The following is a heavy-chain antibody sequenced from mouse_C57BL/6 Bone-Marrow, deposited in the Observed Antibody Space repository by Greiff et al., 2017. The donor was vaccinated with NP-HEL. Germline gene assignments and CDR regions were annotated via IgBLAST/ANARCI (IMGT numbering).Heavy chain of an antibody. CDR1: GYTFTSYW. Sequence: QVQLQQPGAELVKPGASVKLSCKASGYTFTSYWMHWVKQRPGQGLEWIGMIHPNSGSPNYNEKFKSKATLTVDNSSSTAYMQLSSLTSEDSAVYYCARGLLWLRRRDYYAMDYWGQGTSVTVSS. CDR3: ARGLLWLRRRDYYAMDY. CDR2: IHPNSGSP. D-gene: IGHD2-2*01. V-gene: IGHV1-64*01. J-gene: IGHJ4*01.